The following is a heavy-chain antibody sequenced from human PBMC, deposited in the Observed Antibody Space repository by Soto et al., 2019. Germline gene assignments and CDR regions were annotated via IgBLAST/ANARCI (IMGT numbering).Heavy chain of an antibody. V-gene: IGHV1-18*01. CDR1: GYTFTGKG. CDR3: ARDWTYYYGSGSYSNFDY. CDR2: ISAYNGNT. J-gene: IGHJ4*02. Sequence: VKVLCRACGYTFTGKGVGWVRQGPGQGHEWMGWISAYNGNTNYAQKLQGRVTMTTDTSTSTAYMELRSLRSDDTAVYYCARDWTYYYGSGSYSNFDYWRQRTLVTVSS. D-gene: IGHD3-10*01.